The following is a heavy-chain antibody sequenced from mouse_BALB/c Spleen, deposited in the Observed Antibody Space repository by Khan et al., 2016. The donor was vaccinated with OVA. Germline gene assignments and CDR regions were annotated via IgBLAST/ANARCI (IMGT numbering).Heavy chain of an antibody. V-gene: IGHV1-4*01. CDR2: INPSSDYN. CDR3: ARRTTVYAMDY. CDR1: GYTFTSNT. D-gene: IGHD1-1*01. J-gene: IGHJ4*01. Sequence: QVQLQQSGAELARPEASVKMSCKASGYTFTSNTMHWIRQRPGQGLEWIGYINPSSDYNNFNQKFKDKATLTADKSSSTAYMQLSRLTSEDSAVYYCARRTTVYAMDYWGQGTSVTVSS.